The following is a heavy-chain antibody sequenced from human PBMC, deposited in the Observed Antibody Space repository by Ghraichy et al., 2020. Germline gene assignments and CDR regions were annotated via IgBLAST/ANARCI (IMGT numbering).Heavy chain of an antibody. J-gene: IGHJ4*02. CDR1: GFTFSSYA. Sequence: GGSLRLSCAASGFTFSSYAMHWVRQAPGKGLEWVAVISYDGSNKYYADSVKGRFTISRDNSKNTLYLQMNSLRAEDTAVYYCARDSDYDFWSGYPPGAPLVYWGQGTLVTVSS. V-gene: IGHV3-30*04. CDR2: ISYDGSNK. CDR3: ARDSDYDFWSGYPPGAPLVY. D-gene: IGHD3-3*01.